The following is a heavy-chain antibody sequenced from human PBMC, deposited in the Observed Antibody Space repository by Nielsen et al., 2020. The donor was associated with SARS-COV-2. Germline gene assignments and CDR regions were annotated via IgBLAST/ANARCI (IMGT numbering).Heavy chain of an antibody. CDR2: ISYDGSNK. D-gene: IGHD6-13*01. CDR3: ARDDVYSSSWYIRGTVGAFDI. J-gene: IGHJ3*02. Sequence: WIRQPPGKGLEWVAVISYDGSNKYYADSVKGRFTISRDNSKNTLYLQMNSLRAEDTAVYYSARDDVYSSSWYIRGTVGAFDIWGQGTMVTVSS. V-gene: IGHV3-30-3*01.